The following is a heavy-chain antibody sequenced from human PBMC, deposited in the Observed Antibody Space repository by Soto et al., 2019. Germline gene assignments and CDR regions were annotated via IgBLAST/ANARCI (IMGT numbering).Heavy chain of an antibody. V-gene: IGHV4-59*01. J-gene: IGHJ5*02. Sequence: SETLSLTCTVSGGSISSYYWSWIPQPPGKGLEWIGYIYYSGSTNYNPSLKSRVTISVDTSKNQFSLKLSSVTAADTAVYYCARGQYYYDSSGYYLVGWFDPWGQGTLVTVSS. CDR2: IYYSGST. CDR1: GGSISSYY. D-gene: IGHD3-22*01. CDR3: ARGQYYYDSSGYYLVGWFDP.